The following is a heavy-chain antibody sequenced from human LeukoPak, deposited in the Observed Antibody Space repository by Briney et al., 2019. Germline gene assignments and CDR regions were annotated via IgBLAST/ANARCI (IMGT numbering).Heavy chain of an antibody. Sequence: GSLTLSCAASGFTFRSYAMQWVRQAPGKGLEWVSYITYNSGTIFYADSVKGRFTISRDNAKNSVYLQMSGLRDEDTAVYYCATVPGHGGWRSEDYWGQGTLASVSS. V-gene: IGHV3-48*02. CDR1: GFTFRSYA. D-gene: IGHD6-19*01. J-gene: IGHJ4*02. CDR3: ATVPGHGGWRSEDY. CDR2: ITYNSGTI.